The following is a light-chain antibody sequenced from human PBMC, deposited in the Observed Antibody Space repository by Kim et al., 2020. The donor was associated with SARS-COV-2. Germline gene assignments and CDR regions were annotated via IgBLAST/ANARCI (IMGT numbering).Light chain of an antibody. CDR1: QTVLSSSNNKNY. Sequence: DIVMTQSPDSLAVSLGERATINCKSSQTVLSSSNNKNYLAWYQQKPGQPPKLLIYWASTRESGVPDRFSGSGSGTDFTLTISSLQAEDVAVYYCQQYYSTLMYTFGQGTKLEI. CDR3: QQYYSTLMYT. J-gene: IGKJ2*01. V-gene: IGKV4-1*01. CDR2: WAS.